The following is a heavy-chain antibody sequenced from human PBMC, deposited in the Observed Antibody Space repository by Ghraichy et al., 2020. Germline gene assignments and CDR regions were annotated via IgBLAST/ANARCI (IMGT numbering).Heavy chain of an antibody. Sequence: LSLTCATSGFTFSSSGMHWVRQAPGKGLEWVAVIWSDGINKFYADSVQGRFTISRDSSTLYLLMNSLRAEDTAVYYCERTKGLYTSGWFLDHWGHGTLVIVSS. CDR1: GFTFSSSG. D-gene: IGHD6-19*01. J-gene: IGHJ5*02. CDR3: ERTKGLYTSGWFLDH. CDR2: IWSDGINK. V-gene: IGHV3-33*01.